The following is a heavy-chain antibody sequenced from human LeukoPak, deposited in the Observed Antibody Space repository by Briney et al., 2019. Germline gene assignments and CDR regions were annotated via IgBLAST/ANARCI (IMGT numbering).Heavy chain of an antibody. CDR1: GSTFSSYS. J-gene: IGHJ3*02. CDR3: ARDFHDIAAADAFDI. Sequence: GGSLRLSCAASGSTFSSYSMNWVRQAPGKGLEWVSSIGSSSSYIYYADSVKGRFTISRDNAKNSLYLQMNSLRAEDTAVYYCARDFHDIAAADAFDIWGQGTMVTVSS. V-gene: IGHV3-21*01. CDR2: IGSSSSYI. D-gene: IGHD6-13*01.